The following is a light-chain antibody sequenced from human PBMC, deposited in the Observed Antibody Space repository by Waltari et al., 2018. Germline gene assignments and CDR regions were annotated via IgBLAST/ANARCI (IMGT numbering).Light chain of an antibody. CDR2: DVS. CDR3: SSYTSSSTRV. V-gene: IGLV2-14*01. CDR1: SSDVGGYND. Sequence: QSALTQPAAVSGSPGQSITIPGTGTSSDVGGYNDVPWYQQHPGKAPKLMIYDVSTRPSGVSNRFSGSTSGNTASLTISGLQAEDEADYYCSSYTSSSTRVFGTGPKVTVL. J-gene: IGLJ1*01.